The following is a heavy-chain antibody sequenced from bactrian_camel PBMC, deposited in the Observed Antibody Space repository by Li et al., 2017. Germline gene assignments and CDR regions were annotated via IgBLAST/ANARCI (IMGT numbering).Heavy chain of an antibody. CDR2: LDTDGRT. Sequence: VQAGGSLRLSCVVSGYPYTSYCFHWFRQAPGKEREAVAALDTDGRTWYSVAVEERFSISKDNARNVLFLQMNTLKPDDTATYYCATRTAAWCALSETYYSPWGQGTQVTVS. V-gene: IGHV3S57*01. CDR3: ATRTAAWCALSETYYSP. D-gene: IGHD2*01. CDR1: GYPYTSYC. J-gene: IGHJ4*01.